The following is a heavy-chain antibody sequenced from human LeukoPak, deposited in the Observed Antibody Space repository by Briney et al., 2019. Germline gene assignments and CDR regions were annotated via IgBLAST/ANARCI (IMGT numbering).Heavy chain of an antibody. CDR1: GYTFISYG. Sequence: ASVKVSCKASGYTFISYGFSWVRQAPGQGLEWMGWISAFNGNTNYAQKFQGRVTMTTDASTSTAYMELRSLGSDDTAVYYCARDSSTGSSGSNWGQGTLVTVSS. D-gene: IGHD6-19*01. V-gene: IGHV1-18*01. CDR2: ISAFNGNT. J-gene: IGHJ4*02. CDR3: ARDSSTGSSGSN.